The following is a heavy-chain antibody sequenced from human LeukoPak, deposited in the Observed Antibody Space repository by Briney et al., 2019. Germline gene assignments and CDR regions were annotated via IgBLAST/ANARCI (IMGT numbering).Heavy chain of an antibody. J-gene: IGHJ6*02. V-gene: IGHV4-59*08. CDR3: ARLDYYDLYGMDV. CDR2: IYYSGST. CDR1: GGSISSYY. Sequence: SETLSLTCTVSGGSISSYYWSWIRQPPGKGLEWIGYIYYSGSTNYNPSLKSRVTISVDTSKNQFSLKLSSVTAADTAVYYCARLDYYDLYGMDVWGQGTTVTVPS.